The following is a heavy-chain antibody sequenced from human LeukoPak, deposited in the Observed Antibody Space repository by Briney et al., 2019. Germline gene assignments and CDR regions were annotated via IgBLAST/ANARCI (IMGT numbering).Heavy chain of an antibody. CDR1: GFTFSSYE. CDR2: ISSSGSTI. J-gene: IGHJ4*02. V-gene: IGHV3-48*03. CDR3: AREGVAAAGYYFDY. Sequence: PGGSLRLSCAASGFTFSSYEMNWVRQAPGKGLEWVSYISSSGSTIYYADSVKGRFTISRDNAKNSLYLQMNSLRAEDTAVYYCAREGVAAAGYYFDYWGRGTLVTVSS. D-gene: IGHD6-13*01.